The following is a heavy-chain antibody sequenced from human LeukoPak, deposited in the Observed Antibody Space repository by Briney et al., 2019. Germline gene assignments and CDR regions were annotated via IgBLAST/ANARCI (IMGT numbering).Heavy chain of an antibody. CDR3: ARGGRKGGGDSLYL. Sequence: PGGSLRLSCAASGFTFSSYAMNWVRQAPGEGLEWVALSSSVGSYKYYGDYVKGRFTISRDNAKALVYLQLSSLRAVDTARYFCARGGRKGGGDSLYLWGPGTMVTVGS. CDR1: GFTFSSYA. J-gene: IGHJ3*01. CDR2: SSSVGSYK. D-gene: IGHD2-21*01. V-gene: IGHV3-21*01.